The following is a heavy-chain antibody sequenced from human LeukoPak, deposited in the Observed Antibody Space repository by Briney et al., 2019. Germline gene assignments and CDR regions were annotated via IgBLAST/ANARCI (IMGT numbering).Heavy chain of an antibody. V-gene: IGHV3-33*08. D-gene: IGHD5-12*01. CDR2: IWNDGTNK. Sequence: SGGSLRLSCAASGFTFSSYWMHWVRQAPGKGLEWVAVIWNDGTNKFYADSVKGRFTISRDDSKNTLSLQMNSLRVGDMAVYYCARDSGHSGYHYAFDIWGQGTTVTASS. CDR1: GFTFSSYW. J-gene: IGHJ3*02. CDR3: ARDSGHSGYHYAFDI.